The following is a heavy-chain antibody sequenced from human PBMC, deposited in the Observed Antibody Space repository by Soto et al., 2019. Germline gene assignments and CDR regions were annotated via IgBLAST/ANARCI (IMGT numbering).Heavy chain of an antibody. Sequence: ASETLSLTCAVYGGSFSGYYWTWIRQPPGTGLEWIGEIKHSGSTNYNPSLKSRVTISLDTPKNQFSLKLTSLTAADTAVYYCARDKITGLFDYWGQGTLVTVSS. V-gene: IGHV4-34*01. J-gene: IGHJ4*02. D-gene: IGHD2-8*02. CDR2: IKHSGST. CDR3: ARDKITGLFDY. CDR1: GGSFSGYY.